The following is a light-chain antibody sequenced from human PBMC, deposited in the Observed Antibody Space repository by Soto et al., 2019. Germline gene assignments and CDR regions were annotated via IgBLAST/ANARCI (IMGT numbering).Light chain of an antibody. CDR2: EVI. CDR3: ASYAGIITF. Sequence: QSALTQPPSASGSPGQSVTISCTGSSSDVGGYNYVSWYQQHPGKVPRLIIYEVIKRPSGVPDRFSGSKSGNTASLTVSGLKAEDEADYYCASYAGIITFFGGGTKLTVL. CDR1: SSDVGGYNY. J-gene: IGLJ2*01. V-gene: IGLV2-8*01.